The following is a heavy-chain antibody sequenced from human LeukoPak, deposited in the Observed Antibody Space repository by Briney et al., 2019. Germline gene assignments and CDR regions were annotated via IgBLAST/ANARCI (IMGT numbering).Heavy chain of an antibody. V-gene: IGHV3-23*01. D-gene: IGHD2-2*01. CDR2: ISGSGGST. CDR3: AKVQPPIVVVPAAMPD. CDR1: GFTFSSYA. Sequence: PGGSLRLSCAASGFTFSSYAMSWVRQAPGKGLEWVSAISGSGGSTYYADPVKGRFTISRDNSKNTLYLQMNSLRAEDTAVYYCAKVQPPIVVVPAAMPDWGQGTLVTVSS. J-gene: IGHJ4*02.